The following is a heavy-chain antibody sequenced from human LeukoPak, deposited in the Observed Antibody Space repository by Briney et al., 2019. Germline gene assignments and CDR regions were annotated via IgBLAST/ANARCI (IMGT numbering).Heavy chain of an antibody. V-gene: IGHV3-74*01. Sequence: GGSLRLSCAASGFSLSTFWMHWVRQGPGTGLVWVARSHNDGSDTIYADSVKGRFTVSRDNAKNAMYLQMNSLRVEDTAVYYCVRDRPPRRSDSWGNGALVTVSS. J-gene: IGHJ5*01. CDR3: VRDRPPRRSDS. CDR1: GFSLSTFW. CDR2: SHNDGSDT.